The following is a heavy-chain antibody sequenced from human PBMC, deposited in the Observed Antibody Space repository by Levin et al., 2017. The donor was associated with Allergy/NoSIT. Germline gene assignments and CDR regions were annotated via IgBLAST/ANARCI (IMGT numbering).Heavy chain of an antibody. Sequence: GGSLRLSCSASGFTFSNYAMHWVRQAPGKGLDYVSAITNNGGRTYYADSVKGRSTISRDNTKNMLYLQMSSLRVEDTAVYYCVKARETFYDSRSDYWGQGTLVTVSS. CDR2: ITNNGGRT. J-gene: IGHJ4*02. CDR1: GFTFSNYA. V-gene: IGHV3-64D*06. CDR3: VKARETFYDSRSDY. D-gene: IGHD3-22*01.